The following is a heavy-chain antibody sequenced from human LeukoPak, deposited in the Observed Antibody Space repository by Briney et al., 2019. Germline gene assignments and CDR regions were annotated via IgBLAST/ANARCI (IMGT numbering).Heavy chain of an antibody. CDR3: ARHTPRGSSLVYFDY. D-gene: IGHD6-13*01. V-gene: IGHV4-38-2*01. CDR1: GYSISSGYY. Sequence: SETLSLTCAVSGYSISSGYYWGWIRQPPGKGLEWIGSIYHSGSTYYNPSLKSRVTISVDTSKNQFSLKLSSVTAADTAVYYCARHTPRGSSLVYFDYWGQGTLVTASS. J-gene: IGHJ4*02. CDR2: IYHSGST.